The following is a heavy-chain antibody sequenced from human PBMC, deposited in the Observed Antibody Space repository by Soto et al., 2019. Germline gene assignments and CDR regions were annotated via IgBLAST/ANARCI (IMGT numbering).Heavy chain of an antibody. CDR2: IGTASNT. Sequence: EVQLVESGGGLVQPGGSLRLSSAASGFTFSRYDIHWVRQTTGRRLEWVSAIGTASNTDYAASVRGRFTISRENDKNSLYLQMNNLRAEDTAVYYCTRGHPTWDGFYIDSWGQGTLVTVSS. CDR1: GFTFSRYD. J-gene: IGHJ4*02. V-gene: IGHV3-13*01. CDR3: TRGHPTWDGFYIDS. D-gene: IGHD3-3*01.